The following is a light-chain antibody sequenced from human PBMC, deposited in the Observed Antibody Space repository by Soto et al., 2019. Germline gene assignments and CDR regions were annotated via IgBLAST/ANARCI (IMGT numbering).Light chain of an antibody. J-gene: IGLJ1*01. V-gene: IGLV2-14*01. CDR2: EVS. Sequence: QSALTQPASVSGSPGQSITISCTGTSSDVGGYNYVSWYQQHPGKAPKLMIYEVSNRPSGVSNRFSGSKSGNTASLTISGLQAEDEADYYCRSYTSSSRGVFGTGTKLTVL. CDR3: RSYTSSSRGV. CDR1: SSDVGGYNY.